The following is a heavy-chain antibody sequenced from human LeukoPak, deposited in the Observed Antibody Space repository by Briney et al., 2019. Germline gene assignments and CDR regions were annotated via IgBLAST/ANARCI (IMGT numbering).Heavy chain of an antibody. J-gene: IGHJ4*02. CDR3: AKSTTEYSSGRYPAWPIDY. V-gene: IGHV3-23*01. D-gene: IGHD3-22*01. Sequence: GGSLRLSCAASGFTFGSYAMYWFRQAPGEGLQGVSGIFCSGGSAHYADSVKGRFTISRHNSKNTVYLQMDSLRVEDTAIYYCAKSTTEYSSGRYPAWPIDYWGQGTLVTVSS. CDR1: GFTFGSYA. CDR2: IFCSGGSA.